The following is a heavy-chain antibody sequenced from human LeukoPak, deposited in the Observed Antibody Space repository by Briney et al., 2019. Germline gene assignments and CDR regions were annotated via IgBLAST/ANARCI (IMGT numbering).Heavy chain of an antibody. Sequence: ASVKVSCKASGYTFTSYGISWVRQAPGQGLEWMGWISAYNGNTNYAQKLQGRVTMTTDTSTSTAYMELRSLRSDDTAVYYRARDRITMIVVVITTYHYYGMDVWGQGTTVTVSS. J-gene: IGHJ6*02. CDR3: ARDRITMIVVVITTYHYYGMDV. CDR1: GYTFTSYG. V-gene: IGHV1-18*01. CDR2: ISAYNGNT. D-gene: IGHD3-22*01.